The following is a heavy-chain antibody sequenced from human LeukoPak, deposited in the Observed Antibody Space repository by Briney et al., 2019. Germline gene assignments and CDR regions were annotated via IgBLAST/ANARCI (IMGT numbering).Heavy chain of an antibody. CDR1: GFTFSSFV. CDR2: TTAGGSNT. J-gene: IGHJ4*02. CDR3: ATRGTSATKYFAD. V-gene: IGHV3-23*01. Sequence: GGSLRLSCGASGFTFSSFVMSWVRQTPGKGLEWVATTTAGGSNTYYADSVKGRFTISRDNSKNTLHLQMNSLRAEDTAVYYCATRGTSATKYFADWGQGTLVSVSS. D-gene: IGHD1-1*01.